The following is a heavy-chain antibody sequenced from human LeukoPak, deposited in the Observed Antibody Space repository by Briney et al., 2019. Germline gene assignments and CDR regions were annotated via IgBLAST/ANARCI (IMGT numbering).Heavy chain of an antibody. D-gene: IGHD2-2*01. CDR2: IWYDGSNK. Sequence: GGSLTLSCAVSGFTFSSYGMQWVRPAPGRGREGGAVIWYDGSNKYYADSVKGRFTISRDNSKNTLYLQMNSLRAEDTAVYSCARVTGSGYQLPTYYYGMDVGGQGTTVTVSS. CDR3: ARVTGSGYQLPTYYYGMDV. V-gene: IGHV3-33*01. J-gene: IGHJ6*02. CDR1: GFTFSSYG.